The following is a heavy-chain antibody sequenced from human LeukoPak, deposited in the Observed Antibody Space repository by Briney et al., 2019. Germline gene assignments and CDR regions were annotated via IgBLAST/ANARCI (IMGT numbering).Heavy chain of an antibody. CDR3: AHKAPSGWYQA. Sequence: SGPRLLNPTHTLTLTCIFSGVSLSTSGGGVSWIRQPPGKAREWLALIYWDDDTRYSPSLRTRLTITKHTSKTQVVLTMTPMDPVDTATYYCAHKAPSGWYQAWGQGTLVTVSS. J-gene: IGHJ4*02. D-gene: IGHD6-19*01. CDR2: IYWDDDT. V-gene: IGHV2-5*02. CDR1: GVSLSTSGGG.